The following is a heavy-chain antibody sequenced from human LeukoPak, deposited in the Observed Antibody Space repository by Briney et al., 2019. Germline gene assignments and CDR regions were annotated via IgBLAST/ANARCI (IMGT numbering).Heavy chain of an antibody. V-gene: IGHV4-39*07. CDR2: IYYSGST. CDR1: GGSISSSSYY. J-gene: IGHJ4*02. CDR3: ARDGRFPPEVLPRYFDS. D-gene: IGHD1-14*01. Sequence: SETLSLTCTVSGGSISSSSYYWGWIRQPPGKGLEWIGSIYYSGSTYYNPSLKSRVTISIDTSKNQFSLKLSSVTAADTAVYYCARDGRFPPEVLPRYFDSWGQGTLVTVSS.